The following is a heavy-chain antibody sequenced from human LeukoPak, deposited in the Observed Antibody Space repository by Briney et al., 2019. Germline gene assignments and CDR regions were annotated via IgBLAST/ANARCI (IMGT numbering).Heavy chain of an antibody. V-gene: IGHV3-7*01. CDR1: GFTFSSTW. Sequence: GGSLRLSWAASGFTFSSTWMSWVRQAPGKGLEWVAEIKQDGSEKYYVDSVKGRFTISRDNAKNSLYLQMNSLRDEDTAVYYCARAKDKCFNPWGQGTLVTVSS. CDR3: ARAKDKCFNP. CDR2: IKQDGSEK. J-gene: IGHJ5*02.